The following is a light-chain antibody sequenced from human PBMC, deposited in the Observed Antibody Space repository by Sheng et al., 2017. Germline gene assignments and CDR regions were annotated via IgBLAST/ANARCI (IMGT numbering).Light chain of an antibody. CDR2: AAS. CDR3: QQSYVSPLFT. Sequence: DIQMTQSPPSLSASVGDRVTITCRASQTISGYLNWYQHKPGKAPRLLISAASRLQSGVPSRFSGSGSGTDYSLTISSLQAEDFATYYCQQSYVSPLFTFGPGTKVEIK. J-gene: IGKJ3*01. V-gene: IGKV1-39*01. CDR1: QTISGY.